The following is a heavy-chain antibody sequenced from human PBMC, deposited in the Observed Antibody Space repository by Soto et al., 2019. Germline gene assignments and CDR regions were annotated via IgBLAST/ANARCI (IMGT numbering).Heavy chain of an antibody. CDR3: ARRRQEGITSGRAPDLDS. J-gene: IGHJ4*02. D-gene: IGHD6-13*01. Sequence: EVQLVESGGGLVKPGGSLRLSCAASGFTFSRYTMNWVRQAPGKGLEWVSSISFDSDFIFYADSVKGRFTISRDNAKNSLYLQMNSLRAEDTAVYYCARRRQEGITSGRAPDLDSWGQGTLVTVSS. CDR2: ISFDSDFI. CDR1: GFTFSRYT. V-gene: IGHV3-21*01.